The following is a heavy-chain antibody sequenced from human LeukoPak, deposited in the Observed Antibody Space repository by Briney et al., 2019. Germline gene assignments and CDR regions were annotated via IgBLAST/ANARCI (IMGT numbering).Heavy chain of an antibody. CDR3: AKNGQSGFSFDP. J-gene: IGHJ5*02. CDR2: GDERGGT. Sequence: SETLSLTCAVYGGSFNGYYWSWIRQTPGKGLEWIGEGDERGGTKYNPSLKSRVTIPADPSKNQFSLNLYSVTAADTAVYYCAKNGQSGFSFDPWGQGILVSVSS. D-gene: IGHD1-26*01. CDR1: GGSFNGYY. V-gene: IGHV4-34*01.